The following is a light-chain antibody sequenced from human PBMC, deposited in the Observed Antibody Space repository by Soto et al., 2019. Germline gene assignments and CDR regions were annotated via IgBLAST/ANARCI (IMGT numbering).Light chain of an antibody. CDR2: SNN. V-gene: IGLV1-44*01. Sequence: QSLLTQPPSASGTPGQRVSISCSGSSSNIGTNFVDWYQQLPGTAPKLLIYSNNQRPSGVPARFSGSKSGTSASLAISGLQSEDEADYYCAAWDDSLIAYVFGSGTKLTVL. J-gene: IGLJ1*01. CDR3: AAWDDSLIAYV. CDR1: SSNIGTNF.